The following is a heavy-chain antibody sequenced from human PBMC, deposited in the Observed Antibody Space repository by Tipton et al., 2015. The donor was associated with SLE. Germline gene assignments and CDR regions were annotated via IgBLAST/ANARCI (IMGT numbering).Heavy chain of an antibody. Sequence: SLRLSCAASGFTFSSYAMNWVRQAPGKGLEWVANIKQDGSERYYADSVEGRFAISRDNAKTSLYLQMNSLRAEDTAVYYCARGSVGDSKDYWGQGTLVTVSS. J-gene: IGHJ4*02. CDR2: IKQDGSER. CDR1: GFTFSSYA. CDR3: ARGSVGDSKDY. D-gene: IGHD2-21*02. V-gene: IGHV3-7*01.